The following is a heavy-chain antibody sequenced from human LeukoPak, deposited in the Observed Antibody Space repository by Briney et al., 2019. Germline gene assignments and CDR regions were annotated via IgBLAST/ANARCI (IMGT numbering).Heavy chain of an antibody. V-gene: IGHV4-61*01. D-gene: IGHD3-10*01. CDR3: ARDHGGNWFDP. J-gene: IGHJ5*02. CDR1: GGSVSSGSYY. CDR2: NYYHGRT. Sequence: PSETLSLTCTVSGGSVSSGSYYWGWIPQPPGKGLEWFGYNYYHGRTNYNPSLKSRVTISIDTSKNQFSLRLTSVTAADTAVYYCARDHGGNWFDPWGQGTLVTVSS.